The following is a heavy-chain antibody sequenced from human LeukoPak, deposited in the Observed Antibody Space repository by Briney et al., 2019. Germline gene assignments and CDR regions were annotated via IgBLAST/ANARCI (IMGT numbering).Heavy chain of an antibody. V-gene: IGHV3-21*01. Sequence: GGSLRLSCTASGFTFSSYSMNWVRQAPGKGLEWVSSISSSSSYIYYADSVKGRFTISRDNAKNSLYLQMNSLRAEDTAVYYCARHVVALGFDYWGQGTLVTVSS. CDR1: GFTFSSYS. D-gene: IGHD3-22*01. CDR2: ISSSSSYI. J-gene: IGHJ4*02. CDR3: ARHVVALGFDY.